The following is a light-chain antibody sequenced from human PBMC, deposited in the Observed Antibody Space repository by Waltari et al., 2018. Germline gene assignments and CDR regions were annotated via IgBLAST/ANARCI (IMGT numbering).Light chain of an antibody. Sequence: QSALTQPASVSGSPGQSITISCTGSSSDVGSYKFVSWYQQHPGKAPQLMIYGGSQRPSGVSNRLSGSTSGNTASLTISGLRAEDEADYYCCSYAGSSPHVIFGGGTKLTVL. CDR3: CSYAGSSPHVI. J-gene: IGLJ2*01. CDR1: SSDVGSYKF. CDR2: GGS. V-gene: IGLV2-23*01.